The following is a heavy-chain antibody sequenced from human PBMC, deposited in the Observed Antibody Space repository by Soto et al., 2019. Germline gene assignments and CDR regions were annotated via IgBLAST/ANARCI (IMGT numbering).Heavy chain of an antibody. V-gene: IGHV3-23*01. CDR1: GFTFSSYA. CDR3: VKDLPGRGGNLYNFDY. J-gene: IGHJ4*02. D-gene: IGHD3-10*01. CDR2: ISGSGGST. Sequence: GSLRLSCAASGFTFSSYAMSWVRQAPGKGLEWVSAISGSGGSTYYADSVKGRFTISRDKSKNTFFLQMNSLRAEDTAVYYCVKDLPGRGGNLYNFDYWGQGTLVTVSS.